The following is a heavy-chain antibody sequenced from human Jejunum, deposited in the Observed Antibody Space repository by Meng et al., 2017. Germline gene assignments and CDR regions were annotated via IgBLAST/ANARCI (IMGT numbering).Heavy chain of an antibody. J-gene: IGHJ6*02. V-gene: IGHV5-51*01. CDR1: GYRFISYW. CDR3: ARKDFDWSLGGMDV. Sequence: GGSLRLSCQVSGYRFISYWIGWVRQMPGKGLEWMGIIYPGDSETRYNPSFQGHVTISVDKSIDTAYLQWSSLQASDTAIYFCARKDFDWSLGGMDVWGQGTTVTVSS. CDR2: IYPGDSET. D-gene: IGHD3-9*01.